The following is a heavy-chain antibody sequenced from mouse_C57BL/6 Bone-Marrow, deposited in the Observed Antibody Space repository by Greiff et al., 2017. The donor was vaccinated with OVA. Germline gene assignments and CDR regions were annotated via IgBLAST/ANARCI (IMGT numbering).Heavy chain of an antibody. CDR3: ARFPSFTTVGDYAMDY. CDR2: IDPANGNT. CDR1: GFNIKNTY. V-gene: IGHV14-3*01. D-gene: IGHD1-1*01. J-gene: IGHJ4*01. Sequence: VQLQQSVAELVRPGASVKLSCTASGFNIKNTYMHWVKQRPEQGLEWIGRIDPANGNTKYAPKFQGKATITADTSSNTAYLQLSSLTSEDTAVYYCARFPSFTTVGDYAMDYWGQGTSVTVSS.